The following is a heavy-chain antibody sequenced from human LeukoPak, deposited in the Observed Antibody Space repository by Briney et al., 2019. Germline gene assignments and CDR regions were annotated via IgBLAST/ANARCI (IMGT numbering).Heavy chain of an antibody. Sequence: GESLKISCKGSGYSFIRYWIGWVRQMPGKDLEWMGIIYPGDSDTRYSPSFQGQVTISADKSISTAYLQWSSLKASDTAMYYCARRYCSSTSCGYFDYWGQGTLVTVSS. CDR1: GYSFIRYW. V-gene: IGHV5-51*01. CDR3: ARRYCSSTSCGYFDY. CDR2: IYPGDSDT. J-gene: IGHJ4*02. D-gene: IGHD2-2*01.